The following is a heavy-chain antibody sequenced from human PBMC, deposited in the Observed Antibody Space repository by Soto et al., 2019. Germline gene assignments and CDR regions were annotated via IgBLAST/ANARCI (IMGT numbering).Heavy chain of an antibody. CDR2: VSANNGHT. D-gene: IGHD2-8*01. Sequence: GASVKVSCKASGFTFSNYGLNWVRQAPGQGLEWMGWVSANNGHTNYAQNLQGRVSMTTDTSTSTAYMELRGLTFDDTAVYYCARDIESVTAKHFFYYYAMDVWGQGTTGTVS. V-gene: IGHV1-18*01. CDR3: ARDIESVTAKHFFYYYAMDV. J-gene: IGHJ6*02. CDR1: GFTFSNYG.